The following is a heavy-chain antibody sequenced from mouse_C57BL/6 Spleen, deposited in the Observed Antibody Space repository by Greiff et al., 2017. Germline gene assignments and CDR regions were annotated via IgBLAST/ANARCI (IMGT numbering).Heavy chain of an antibody. CDR3: ARIAPYYYGSSPYYYAMDY. Sequence: QVQLKESGPGILQPSQTLSLTCSFSGFSLSTFGMGVGWIRQPSGKGLEWLAHIWWDDDKYYNPALKSRLTISKDTSKNQVFLKIANVDTADTATYYCARIAPYYYGSSPYYYAMDYWGQGTSVTVSS. J-gene: IGHJ4*01. CDR2: IWWDDDK. V-gene: IGHV8-8*01. D-gene: IGHD1-1*01. CDR1: GFSLSTFGMG.